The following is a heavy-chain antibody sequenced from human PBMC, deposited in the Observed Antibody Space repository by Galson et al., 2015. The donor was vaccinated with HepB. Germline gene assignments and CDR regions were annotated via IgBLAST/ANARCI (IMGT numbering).Heavy chain of an antibody. Sequence: SLRLSCAASKFTFSGSAIHWGRQASGTAPEWIGPIRSQATNHAALYVPSLKGRFTISRDDSKNMAYLHMRSLKTDDTAVYYCVRSGDFSGYSSRWGQGTLVTVSS. CDR1: KFTFSGSA. D-gene: IGHD6-13*01. CDR2: IRSQATNHAA. CDR3: VRSGDFSGYSSR. J-gene: IGHJ4*02. V-gene: IGHV3-73*01.